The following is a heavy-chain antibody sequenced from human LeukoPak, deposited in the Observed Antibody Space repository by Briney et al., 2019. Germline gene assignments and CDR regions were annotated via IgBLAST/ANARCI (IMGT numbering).Heavy chain of an antibody. J-gene: IGHJ6*02. CDR2: IYYSGST. Sequence: SETLSLTCTVSGGSISSYYWSWIRQPPGKGLEWIGYIYYSGSTNYNPSLKSRVTISVDTSKNQFSLKLSSVTAADTALYYCARGEGDQWLVTSYYGMDVWGRGTTVTVSS. V-gene: IGHV4-59*01. CDR3: ARGEGDQWLVTSYYGMDV. CDR1: GGSISSYY. D-gene: IGHD6-19*01.